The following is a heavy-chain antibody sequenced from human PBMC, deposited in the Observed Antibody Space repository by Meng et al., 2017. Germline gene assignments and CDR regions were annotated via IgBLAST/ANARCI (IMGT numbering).Heavy chain of an antibody. Sequence: QVQLVQSGAEVKKPGASVKVSCKPSGYNFPDYWLHWVRRAPGQGLEWMGRIDPKSGDTHYAQRFQGRVTMTGDTSISTAYMELSGLRSDDTAMYYCARDSATGDFWGQGTLVTVSS. D-gene: IGHD5-12*01. V-gene: IGHV1-2*06. J-gene: IGHJ4*02. CDR2: IDPKSGDT. CDR3: ARDSATGDF. CDR1: GYNFPDYW.